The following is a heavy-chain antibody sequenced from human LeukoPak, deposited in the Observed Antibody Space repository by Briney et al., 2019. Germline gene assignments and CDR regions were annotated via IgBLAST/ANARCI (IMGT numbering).Heavy chain of an antibody. Sequence: ASVKVSCKASGYTFTGFHIHWVRQAPGQGLEWMAWINPNSGGTNCAQKFQGRVTLTRDTSTNTLYMELNSLTSDDTAVYYCARDSGDAEYWGQGTLVTVSS. CDR3: ARDSGDAEY. D-gene: IGHD2-21*01. J-gene: IGHJ4*02. CDR1: GYTFTGFH. CDR2: INPNSGGT. V-gene: IGHV1-2*02.